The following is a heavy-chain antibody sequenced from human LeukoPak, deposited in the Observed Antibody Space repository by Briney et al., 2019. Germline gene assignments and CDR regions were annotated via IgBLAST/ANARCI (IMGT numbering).Heavy chain of an antibody. Sequence: ASVTVSCTASGYIFTNYGLGWVRQAPGQGLEWMGGISAYNGKTNYAQKFQGRVTMTTDTSTSTAYMELRSLRSDDTAVYYCARDVSTWYLDYWGQGTLVTVSS. CDR1: GYIFTNYG. V-gene: IGHV1-18*01. J-gene: IGHJ4*02. CDR3: ARDVSTWYLDY. CDR2: ISAYNGKT. D-gene: IGHD3-16*01.